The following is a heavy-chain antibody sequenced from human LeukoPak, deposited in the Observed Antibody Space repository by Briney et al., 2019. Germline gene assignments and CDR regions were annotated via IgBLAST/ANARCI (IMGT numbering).Heavy chain of an antibody. CDR2: IYPGDSDT. CDR3: ARQKDSSTWYEIFDY. CDR1: GYSITSYW. Sequence: GESLKISCKGSGYSITSYWIGWVRQMPGKGLEWMGIIYPGDSDTRYSPSFQGQVTISADKSISTAYLQWSSLKASDTAMYFCARQKDSSTWYEIFDYWGQGTLVTVSS. V-gene: IGHV5-51*01. J-gene: IGHJ4*02. D-gene: IGHD6-13*01.